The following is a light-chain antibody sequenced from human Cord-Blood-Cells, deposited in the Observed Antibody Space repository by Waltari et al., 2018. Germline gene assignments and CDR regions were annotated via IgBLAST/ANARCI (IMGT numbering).Light chain of an antibody. J-gene: IGKJ2*01. CDR3: QQYYSFPYT. Sequence: VIWMTQSPSLLSAPTGERVTISCRMSQCISSYLAWFQQKPGKAPELLIYAASTLQCGVPSRFSGSGSGTDFTLTISGLESEDFATYYCQQYYSFPYTFGQGTKLEIK. V-gene: IGKV1D-8*01. CDR1: QCISSY. CDR2: AAS.